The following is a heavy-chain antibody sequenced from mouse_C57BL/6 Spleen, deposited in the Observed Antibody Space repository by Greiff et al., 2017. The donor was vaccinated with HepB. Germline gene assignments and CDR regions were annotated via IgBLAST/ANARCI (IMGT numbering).Heavy chain of an antibody. CDR2: ISYSGST. CDR3: AREDYGSSFFAY. Sequence: EVKVVESGPGMVKPSQSLSLTCTVTGYSITSGYDWHWIRHFPGNKLEWMGYISYSGSTNYNPSLKSRISITHDTSKNHFFLKLNSVTTEDTATYYCAREDYGSSFFAYWGQGTLVTVSA. V-gene: IGHV3-1*01. CDR1: GYSITSGYD. D-gene: IGHD1-1*01. J-gene: IGHJ3*01.